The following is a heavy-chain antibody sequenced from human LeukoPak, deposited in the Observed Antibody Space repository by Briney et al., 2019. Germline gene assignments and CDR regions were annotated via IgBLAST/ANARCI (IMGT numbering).Heavy chain of an antibody. CDR2: INHRGST. Sequence: SETLSLTCEVYGGSFSSDYWTWIRQPPGKGLEWIGEINHRGSTNYNPSLKSRVTISVDTSKNQFSLKLSSVTAADTAVYYCVRLVGSTIDDYWGQGTLVTVSS. CDR3: VRLVGSTIDDY. J-gene: IGHJ4*02. D-gene: IGHD1-26*01. V-gene: IGHV4-34*01. CDR1: GGSFSSDY.